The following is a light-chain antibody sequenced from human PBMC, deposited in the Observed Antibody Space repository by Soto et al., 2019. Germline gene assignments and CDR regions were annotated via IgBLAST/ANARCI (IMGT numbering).Light chain of an antibody. CDR2: KAS. V-gene: IGKV1-5*03. Sequence: DIQMTQSPSTLSGSVGDRVTITCRASQTISSWLAWYQQKPGNAPKLLIYKASTVKSGVPSRFSGSGSGTEFTLTISILQPDYFATYYCQHYNSYSEAFGQGTKVELK. CDR1: QTISSW. CDR3: QHYNSYSEA. J-gene: IGKJ1*01.